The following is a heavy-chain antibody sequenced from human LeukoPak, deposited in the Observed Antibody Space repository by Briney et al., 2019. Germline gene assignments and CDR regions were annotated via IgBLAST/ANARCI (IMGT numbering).Heavy chain of an antibody. CDR2: INYSGST. J-gene: IGHJ6*02. CDR1: GGSFSTYY. V-gene: IGHV4-59*01. CDR3: AREGRYSSSWGYYYYGMDV. Sequence: SETLSLTCTVSGGSFSTYYWSWIRQPPGKGLEWIGYINYSGSTTYSPSLKSRVTISVDTSKNQFSLKLSSVTAADTAVYYCAREGRYSSSWGYYYYGMDVWGQGTTVTVSS. D-gene: IGHD6-13*01.